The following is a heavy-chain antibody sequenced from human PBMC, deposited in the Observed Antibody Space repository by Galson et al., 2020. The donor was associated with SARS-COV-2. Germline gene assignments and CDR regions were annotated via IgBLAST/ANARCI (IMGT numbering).Heavy chain of an antibody. D-gene: IGHD5-12*01. Sequence: ASVKVSCKASGYTFTGYYMHWVRQAPGQGLEWMGWINPNSGGTNYAQKFQGRVTMTRDTSISTAYMELSRLRSDDTAVYYCARGGDIVATIAIPYYYYGMDVWGQGTTVTVSS. CDR3: ARGGDIVATIAIPYYYYGMDV. CDR2: INPNSGGT. J-gene: IGHJ6*02. CDR1: GYTFTGYY. V-gene: IGHV1-2*02.